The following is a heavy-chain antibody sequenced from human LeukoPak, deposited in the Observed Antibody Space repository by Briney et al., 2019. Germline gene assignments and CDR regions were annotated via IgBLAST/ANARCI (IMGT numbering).Heavy chain of an antibody. D-gene: IGHD5-12*01. CDR2: ISSSSSYI. CDR1: AFTFSSYG. V-gene: IGHV3-21*01. CDR3: ARVNGIVVTILYLYMDV. Sequence: GGSLRLSCAASAFTFSSYGMHWVRQAPGKGLEWVSSISSSSSYIYYADSVKGRFTISRDNAKNSLYLKMNSLRAEDTAVYYCARVNGIVVTILYLYMDVWGKGTTVTVSS. J-gene: IGHJ6*03.